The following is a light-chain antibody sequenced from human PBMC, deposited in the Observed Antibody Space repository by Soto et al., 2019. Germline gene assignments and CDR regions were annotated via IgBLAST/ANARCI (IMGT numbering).Light chain of an antibody. CDR2: EVT. Sequence: QSVLTQPASVSGSPGQSITISCTGTSGDIGSYNRVSWYQQHPGKAPKLIIYEVTDRPSGVSNHFSGSKSGNTASLTISGLQAEDEAEYYCSSYTNINTRACVFGTGTKLTGL. J-gene: IGLJ1*01. CDR3: SSYTNINTRACV. CDR1: SGDIGSYNR. V-gene: IGLV2-14*01.